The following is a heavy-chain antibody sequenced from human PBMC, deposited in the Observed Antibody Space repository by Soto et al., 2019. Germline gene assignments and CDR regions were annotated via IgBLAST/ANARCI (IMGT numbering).Heavy chain of an antibody. CDR1: GFTFSSYG. Sequence: GGSLRLSCAASGFTFSSYGMHWVRQAPGKGLEWVAVISYDGSNKYYADSVKGRFTISRDNSKNTLYLQMNSLRAEDTAVYYCAKDQCSGGSCSADYWGQGTLVTVSS. D-gene: IGHD2-15*01. V-gene: IGHV3-30*18. CDR2: ISYDGSNK. J-gene: IGHJ4*02. CDR3: AKDQCSGGSCSADY.